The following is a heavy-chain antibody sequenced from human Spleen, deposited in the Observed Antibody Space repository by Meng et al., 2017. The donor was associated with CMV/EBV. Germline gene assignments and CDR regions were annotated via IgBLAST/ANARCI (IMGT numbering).Heavy chain of an antibody. Sequence: GESLKISCAASGFTFSTYRMSWVRQAPGKGLEWVSRIRDSDGTKSYADSVKGRFTISRDNAKNSLYLQMNSLRAEDTAVYYCAREGKYDFWSGYTPSAMDVWGQGTTVTVSS. CDR3: AREGKYDFWSGYTPSAMDV. J-gene: IGHJ6*02. CDR2: IRDSDGTK. CDR1: GFTFSTYR. V-gene: IGHV3-23*01. D-gene: IGHD3-3*01.